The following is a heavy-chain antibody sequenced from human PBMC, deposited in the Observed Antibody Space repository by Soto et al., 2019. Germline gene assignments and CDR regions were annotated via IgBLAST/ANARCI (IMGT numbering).Heavy chain of an antibody. CDR2: ISGDGGST. V-gene: IGHV3-23*01. CDR3: AKGRSYYYYYGVDV. CDR1: GFTFSSYA. Sequence: PGGSLRLSCAASGFTFSSYAMSWVRQAPGKGLEWVSAISGDGGSTYYADSVKGRFTISRDNSKSTLYLQMNSLRAEDTALYYCAKGRSYYYYYGVDVWGQGTTVTVSS. J-gene: IGHJ6*02.